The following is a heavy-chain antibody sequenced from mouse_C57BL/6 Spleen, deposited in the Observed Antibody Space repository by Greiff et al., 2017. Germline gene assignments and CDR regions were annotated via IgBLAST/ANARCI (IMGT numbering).Heavy chain of an antibody. D-gene: IGHD4-1*01. CDR1: GFTFSSYT. CDR2: ISGGGGNT. V-gene: IGHV5-9*01. Sequence: EVQRVESGGGLVKPGGSLKLSCAASGFTFSSYTMSWVRQTPEKRLEWVATISGGGGNTYYPDSVKGRFTISRDNAKNTLYLQMSSLRSEDTALYYCARHVANWNYFDYWGQGTTLTVSS. J-gene: IGHJ2*01. CDR3: ARHVANWNYFDY.